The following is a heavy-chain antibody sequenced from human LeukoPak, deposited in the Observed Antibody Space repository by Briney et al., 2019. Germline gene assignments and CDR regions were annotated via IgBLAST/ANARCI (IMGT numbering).Heavy chain of an antibody. CDR3: ARHSRSGYYDSSGYILY. CDR2: INHSGST. V-gene: IGHV4-34*01. Sequence: SETLSLTCAVYGGSFSGYYWSWIRQPPGKGLEWIGEINHSGSTNYNPSLKSRVTISVDTSKNHFSLKLSSVTAADTAVYYCARHSRSGYYDSSGYILYWGQGTLVTVSS. CDR1: GGSFSGYY. J-gene: IGHJ4*02. D-gene: IGHD3-22*01.